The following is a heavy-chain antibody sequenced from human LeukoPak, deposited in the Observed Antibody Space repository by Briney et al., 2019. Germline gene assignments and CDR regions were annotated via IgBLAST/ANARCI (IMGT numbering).Heavy chain of an antibody. J-gene: IGHJ3*02. Sequence: PGGSLRLSCAASGFTFSSYWMHWVRPAPGRGLVWVSRTNSDGYSRSYADSVKGRFTISRNNAKNTLYLQMNSLRAEDTAVYYCARATSKGGLDIWGQGTVVTISS. V-gene: IGHV3-74*01. D-gene: IGHD2-15*01. CDR1: GFTFSSYW. CDR3: ARATSKGGLDI. CDR2: TNSDGYSR.